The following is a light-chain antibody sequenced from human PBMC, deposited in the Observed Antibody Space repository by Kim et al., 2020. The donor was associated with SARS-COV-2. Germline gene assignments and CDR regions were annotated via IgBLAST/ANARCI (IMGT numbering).Light chain of an antibody. CDR3: SSYTGSVV. V-gene: IGLV2-14*03. CDR1: SSDVGSNNY. Sequence: QSALTQPASVSGSPGQSITISCTGTSSDVGSNNYVSWYQHHPGKAPKVIMYDVTRRPSGISNRFSGSKSGNTASLTISGLQADDEANYFCSSYTGSVVFGGGTKLTVL. CDR2: DVT. J-gene: IGLJ3*02.